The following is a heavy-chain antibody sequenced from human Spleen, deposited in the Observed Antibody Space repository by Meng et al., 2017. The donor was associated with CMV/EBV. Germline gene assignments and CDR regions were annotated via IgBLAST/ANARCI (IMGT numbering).Heavy chain of an antibody. CDR2: INPSGGST. CDR3: ARELRIGAREWYGAFDI. J-gene: IGHJ3*02. Sequence: ASVKVSCKASGYTFTSYYMHWVRQAPGQGLEWMGIINPSGGSTSYAQKFQGRVTMTRDTSTSTVYMDLSSLRSGDTAVYYCARELRIGAREWYGAFDIWGQGTTVTVSS. D-gene: IGHD6-6*01. CDR1: GYTFTSYY. V-gene: IGHV1-46*01.